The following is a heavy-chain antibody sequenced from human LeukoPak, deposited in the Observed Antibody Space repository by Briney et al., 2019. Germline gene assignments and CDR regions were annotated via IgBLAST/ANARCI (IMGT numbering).Heavy chain of an antibody. Sequence: GGSLRLSCAASGFTFSSYEMNWVRQAPGKGLEWVSYISSSGSIIYYADSVKGRFIISRDNAKNSLYLQMNSLRAEDTAVYYCTGDRYYYDSSGHPYYFDYWGQGTLVTVSS. CDR2: ISSSGSII. J-gene: IGHJ4*02. CDR1: GFTFSSYE. CDR3: TGDRYYYDSSGHPYYFDY. V-gene: IGHV3-48*03. D-gene: IGHD3-22*01.